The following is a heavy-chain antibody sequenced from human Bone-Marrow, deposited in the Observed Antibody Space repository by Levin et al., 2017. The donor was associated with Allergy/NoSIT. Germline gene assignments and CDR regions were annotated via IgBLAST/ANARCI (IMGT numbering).Heavy chain of an antibody. V-gene: IGHV3-7*01. J-gene: IGHJ4*02. CDR3: AENGGNSD. D-gene: IGHD4-23*01. CDR2: INQEGTKK. Sequence: GGSLRLSCAASGFSFSRCWMSWVRQAPGKGLEWLATINQEGTKKYYVDSVKGRFTICRDNAKNSLYLQMNSLRAEDTAMYYCAENGGNSDWGQGTLVTVSS. CDR1: GFSFSRCW.